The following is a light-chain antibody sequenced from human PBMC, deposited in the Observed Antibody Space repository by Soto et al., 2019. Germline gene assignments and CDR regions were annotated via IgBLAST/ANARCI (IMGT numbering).Light chain of an antibody. Sequence: SVLDQPPSASGATGQSVTISCTGTSSDVGGYDYVSWYQQHPGKAPKLMIYEVTIRPSGVSDRVSASKSGNTASLTVSGPQAEDEADYYCSSYTAGNPSYVFGTGTKVTV. J-gene: IGLJ1*01. CDR1: SSDVGGYDY. V-gene: IGLV2-8*01. CDR2: EVT. CDR3: SSYTAGNPSYV.